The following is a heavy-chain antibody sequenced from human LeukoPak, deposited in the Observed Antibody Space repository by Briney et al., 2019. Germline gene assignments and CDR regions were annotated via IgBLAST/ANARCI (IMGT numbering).Heavy chain of an antibody. CDR2: IYYSGST. V-gene: IGHV4-39*01. D-gene: IGHD3-22*01. CDR3: ARHVGDDSSGYYKSSWWFDP. Sequence: PSETLSLTCTVSGGSISSSSYYWGWIRQPPGKGLEWIGSIYYSGSTYYNPSLKSRVTISVDTSKNQFSLKLSSVTAADTAVYYCARHVGDDSSGYYKSSWWFDPWGQGTLVTVSS. J-gene: IGHJ5*02. CDR1: GGSISSSSYY.